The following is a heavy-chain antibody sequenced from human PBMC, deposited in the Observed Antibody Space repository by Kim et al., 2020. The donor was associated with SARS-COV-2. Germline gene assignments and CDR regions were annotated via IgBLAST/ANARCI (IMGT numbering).Heavy chain of an antibody. J-gene: IGHJ3*02. D-gene: IGHD4-4*01. CDR3: TRLNAVTGCWYDAFDI. CDR2: IRSKPNNYAT. Sequence: GGSLRLSCAASGFTFSGSTMHWVRQASGKGLEWVGCIRSKPNNYATAYAASVKGRFTISRDDSKNTAYLQMSRLKTEDTTVYYCTRLNAVTGCWYDAFDISGQETMLTVSS. CDR1: GFTFSGST. V-gene: IGHV3-73*01.